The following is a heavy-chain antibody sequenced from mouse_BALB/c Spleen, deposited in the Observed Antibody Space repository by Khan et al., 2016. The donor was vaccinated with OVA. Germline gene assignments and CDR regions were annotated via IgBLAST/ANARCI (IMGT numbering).Heavy chain of an antibody. D-gene: IGHD2-4*01. V-gene: IGHV1S81*02. CDR2: INPSNGGT. Sequence: QVRLQQSGAELVKPGASVKLSCKASGYTFTSYYMYWVKQRPGQGLEWIGGINPSNGGTNCNEKFKSKATLTVDKSSSTAYMQLSSLTSEDSAVYYCTRGKAWGTMISWFAYWGQGTLVTVSA. CDR1: GYTFTSYY. CDR3: TRGKAWGTMISWFAY. J-gene: IGHJ3*01.